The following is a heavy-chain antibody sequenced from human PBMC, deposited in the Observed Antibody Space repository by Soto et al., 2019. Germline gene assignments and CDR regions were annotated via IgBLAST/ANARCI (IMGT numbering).Heavy chain of an antibody. Sequence: QVQLVESGGGVVQPGRSLRLSCAASGFTFSSYAMHWVRQAPGKGLEWVAVISYDGSNKYYADSVKGRFTISRDNSKNTLYLQMNSLRAEDTAVYYCARGAPLYYYYSSGMDYWGQGTLVTVSS. J-gene: IGHJ4*02. CDR1: GFTFSSYA. V-gene: IGHV3-30-3*01. CDR2: ISYDGSNK. D-gene: IGHD3-22*01. CDR3: ARGAPLYYYYSSGMDY.